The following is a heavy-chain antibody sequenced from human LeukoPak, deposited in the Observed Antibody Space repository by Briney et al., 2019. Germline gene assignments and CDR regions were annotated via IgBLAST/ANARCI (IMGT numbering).Heavy chain of an antibody. V-gene: IGHV5-51*01. CDR3: ARRVAGDSSSWYMRFRNNWFDP. CDR2: IYPGDSDT. J-gene: IGHJ5*02. CDR1: GYSFTSYW. D-gene: IGHD6-13*01. Sequence: GESLKISCKGSGYSFTSYWIGWVRQMPGKGLEWMGIIYPGDSDTRYSPSFQGQVTISADKSISTAYLQWSSLKASDTAMYYCARRVAGDSSSWYMRFRNNWFDPWGQGTLVTVSS.